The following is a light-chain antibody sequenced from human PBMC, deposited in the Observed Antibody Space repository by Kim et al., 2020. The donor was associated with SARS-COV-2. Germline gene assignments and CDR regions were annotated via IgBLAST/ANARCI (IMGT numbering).Light chain of an antibody. J-gene: IGKJ4*01. Sequence: ASTGDRVTITCRASQGISSYLAWYQQKPGRAPKLLIYAASTLQSGVPSRFSGSGSGTDFTLTISCLQSEDFATYYCQQYYSYPLTFGGGTKVEIK. V-gene: IGKV1-8*01. CDR1: QGISSY. CDR2: AAS. CDR3: QQYYSYPLT.